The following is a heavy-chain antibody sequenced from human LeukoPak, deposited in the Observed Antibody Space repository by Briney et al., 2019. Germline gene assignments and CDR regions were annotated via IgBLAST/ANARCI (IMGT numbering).Heavy chain of an antibody. D-gene: IGHD6-13*01. CDR1: GGSFSGYY. Sequence: SETLSLTCAVYGGSFSGYYWSWIRQPPGKGLEWIGEINHSGSTNYNPSLKSRVTISVDTSKNQFSLELSSVTAADTAVYYCARGRSWHYYYYYGMDVWGQGTTVTVSS. CDR3: ARGRSWHYYYYYGMDV. V-gene: IGHV4-34*01. CDR2: INHSGST. J-gene: IGHJ6*02.